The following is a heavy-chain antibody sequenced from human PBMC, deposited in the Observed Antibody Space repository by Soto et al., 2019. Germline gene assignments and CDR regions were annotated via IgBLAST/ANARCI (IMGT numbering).Heavy chain of an antibody. CDR1: CGSISSSSYY. V-gene: IGHV4-39*01. D-gene: IGHD3-10*01. J-gene: IGHJ4*02. CDR3: ATLWFGEGNY. CDR2: IYYSGST. Sequence: SETLSLTCTVACGSISSSSYYWGWIRQPPGKGLEWIGSIYYSGSTYYNPSLKSRVTISVDTSKNQFSLKLSSVTAADTAVYYCATLWFGEGNYWGQGTLVTVS.